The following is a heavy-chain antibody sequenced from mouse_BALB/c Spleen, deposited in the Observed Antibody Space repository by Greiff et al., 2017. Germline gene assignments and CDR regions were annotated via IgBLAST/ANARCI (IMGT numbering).Heavy chain of an antibody. CDR3: ARGGVRQAWFAY. J-gene: IGHJ3*01. CDR1: GFTFSSYA. Sequence: EVKLVESGGGLVKPGGSLKLSCAASGFTFSSYAMSWVRQTPEKRLEWVASISSGGSTYYPDSVKGRFTISRDNARNILYLQMSSLRSEDTAMYYCARGGVRQAWFAYWGQGTLVTVSA. D-gene: IGHD2-14*01. V-gene: IGHV5-6-5*01. CDR2: ISSGGST.